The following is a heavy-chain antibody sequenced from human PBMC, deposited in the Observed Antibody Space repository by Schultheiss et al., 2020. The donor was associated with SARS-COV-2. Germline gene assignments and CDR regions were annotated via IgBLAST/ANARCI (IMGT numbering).Heavy chain of an antibody. Sequence: LRLSCTVSSGSINSGDNYWSWIRQHPGKGLEWIGYIDSSGSTFYNPSLWSRVTISADTSKNQFSLKLSSVTAADTAVYYCAREAVATTKGDFDYWGQGTLVTVSS. J-gene: IGHJ4*03. CDR1: SGSINSGDNY. D-gene: IGHD5-24*01. CDR2: IDSSGST. CDR3: AREAVATTKGDFDY. V-gene: IGHV4-31*03.